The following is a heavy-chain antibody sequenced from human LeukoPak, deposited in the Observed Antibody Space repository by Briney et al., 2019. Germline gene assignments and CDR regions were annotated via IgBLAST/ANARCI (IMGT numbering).Heavy chain of an antibody. CDR1: GGSISSYY. D-gene: IGHD3-10*01. CDR3: ARVWGGFDAFDI. Sequence: SETLSLTCTVSGGSISSYYWSWIRQPPGKGLEWIGYIYYSGSTYYNPSLKSRVTISVDTSKNQFSLKLSSVTAADTAVYYCARVWGGFDAFDIWGQGTMVTVSS. V-gene: IGHV4-59*12. CDR2: IYYSGST. J-gene: IGHJ3*02.